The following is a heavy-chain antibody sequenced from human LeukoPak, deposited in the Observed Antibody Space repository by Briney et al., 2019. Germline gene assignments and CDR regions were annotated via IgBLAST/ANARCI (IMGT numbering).Heavy chain of an antibody. J-gene: IGHJ4*02. CDR2: IHHGTGNP. D-gene: IGHD4-23*01. Sequence: ASVKVSCKASGYSFTNYAMNWVRQAPGQGLEFMGWIHHGTGNPAYAQDFTGRFVFSLDTSVSTAYLQITTLKAEDTAVYYCARGYGGNPPQYWGQGTLVTVSS. CDR1: GYSFTNYA. V-gene: IGHV7-4-1*02. CDR3: ARGYGGNPPQY.